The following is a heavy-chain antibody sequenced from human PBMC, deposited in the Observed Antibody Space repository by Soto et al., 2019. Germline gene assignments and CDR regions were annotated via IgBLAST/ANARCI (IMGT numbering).Heavy chain of an antibody. CDR3: ARDLVWNELLNTYYYGMDV. CDR1: GFSVSDSS. J-gene: IGHJ6*02. Sequence: EVQLVEIGGGLIQPGGSLRLSCEVSGFSVSDSSMSWVRQAPGKGLEWVSVFYRGGSTDYADSVKGRGTVSRDTFKNTLFLHMDSLTVEDTAVYFCARDLVWNELLNTYYYGMDVWGQGTTVTVS. CDR2: FYRGGST. V-gene: IGHV3-53*02. D-gene: IGHD1-1*01.